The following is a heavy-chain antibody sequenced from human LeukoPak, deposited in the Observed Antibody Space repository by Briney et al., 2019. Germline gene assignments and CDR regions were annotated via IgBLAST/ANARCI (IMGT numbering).Heavy chain of an antibody. D-gene: IGHD2-15*01. CDR3: ARDLGGPYCSGGSCYEGY. CDR1: GFTFSSYS. CDR2: ISSSSSYI. V-gene: IGHV3-21*01. J-gene: IGHJ4*02. Sequence: GGSLRLSCAASGFTFSSYSMNWVRQAPRKGLEWVSSISSSSSYIYYADSVKGRFTISRDNAKNSLYLQMNSLRAEDTAVYYCARDLGGPYCSGGSCYEGYWGQGTLVTVSS.